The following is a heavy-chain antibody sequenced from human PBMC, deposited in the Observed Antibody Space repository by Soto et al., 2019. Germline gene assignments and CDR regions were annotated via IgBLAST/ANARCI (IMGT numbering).Heavy chain of an antibody. CDR2: VNAGNGNT. J-gene: IGHJ4*01. D-gene: IGHD2-2*01. V-gene: IGHV1-3*01. CDR1: GYTFTTYA. Sequence: ASVKVSCKTSGYTFTTYAVHWVRQAPGQGLEWMGWVNAGNGNTKYSRKFQRRLTITRDTSASTAYMELSSLRSEDTAVYYCATLSSSSDYWGHGTLVTAPQ. CDR3: ATLSSSSDY.